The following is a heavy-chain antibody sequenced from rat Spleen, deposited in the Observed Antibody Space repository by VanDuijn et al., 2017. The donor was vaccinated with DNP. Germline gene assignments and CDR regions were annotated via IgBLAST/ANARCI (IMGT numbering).Heavy chain of an antibody. V-gene: IGHV5-22*01. D-gene: IGHD1-4*01. CDR3: ARLGYPSGAMDA. J-gene: IGHJ4*01. CDR1: GFIFSDYY. Sequence: EVQLVKSGGDLVQPGRSLKLSCSASGFIFSDYYMAWVRQSPSKGLEWVASLSFDGSKTYYRDSVRGRFTISRDNAKSILYLQMNSLRSEDTATYYCARLGYPSGAMDAWGQGTSVTVSS. CDR2: LSFDGSKT.